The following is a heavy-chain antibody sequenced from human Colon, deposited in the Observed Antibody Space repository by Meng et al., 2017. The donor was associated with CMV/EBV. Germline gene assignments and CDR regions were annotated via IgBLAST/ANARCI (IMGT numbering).Heavy chain of an antibody. D-gene: IGHD3-22*01. V-gene: IGHV1-2*02. CDR3: ARVIGHYLYDTSGRWFDP. CDR1: YTFTGYC. CDR2: INPNSGDT. Sequence: YTFTGYCLHWVRQAPGQGLEWMGWINPNSGDTNYAQKFRGRVTVTRDTSINTAYMELNSLRSDDTAVYYCARVIGHYLYDTSGRWFDPWGQGTLVTVSS. J-gene: IGHJ5*02.